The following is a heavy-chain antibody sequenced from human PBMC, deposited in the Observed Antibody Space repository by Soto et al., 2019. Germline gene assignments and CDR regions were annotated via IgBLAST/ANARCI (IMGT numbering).Heavy chain of an antibody. CDR3: ARGGSSDWQVAFDF. CDR2: VNHNGRN. V-gene: IGHV4-34*01. CDR1: GGSFSGYF. J-gene: IGHJ3*01. Sequence: PSETLSLTWDVYGGSFSGYFWNWIRQSPGKGLEWMGKVNHNGRNNYNPSLKSRVTISLDMSKKQISLKLTSVTAADTAVYYCARGGSSDWQVAFDFWGQGTMVTVSS. D-gene: IGHD6-19*01.